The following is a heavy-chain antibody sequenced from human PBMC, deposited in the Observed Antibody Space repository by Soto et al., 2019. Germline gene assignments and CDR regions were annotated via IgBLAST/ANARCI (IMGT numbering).Heavy chain of an antibody. CDR3: ARARIVVVTATGSAFDY. Sequence: GASVKVSCKASGGTFSSYAISWVRQAPGQGLEWMGGIIPIFGTANYAQKFQGRVTITADESTSTAYMELSSLRSEGTAVYYCARARIVVVTATGSAFDYWGQEPWSPSPQ. CDR2: IIPIFGTA. V-gene: IGHV1-69*13. J-gene: IGHJ4*01. CDR1: GGTFSSYA. D-gene: IGHD2-21*02.